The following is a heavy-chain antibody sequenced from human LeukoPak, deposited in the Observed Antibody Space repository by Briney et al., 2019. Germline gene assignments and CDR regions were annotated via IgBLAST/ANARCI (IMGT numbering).Heavy chain of an antibody. Sequence: PGGSLRLSCAASGFTFSSYSMNWVRQAPGKGLEWVSSISSSSSYIYYADSVKGRFTISRDNAKNSLYLQMNSRRAEDTAVYYCARSCWPNDAFDIWGQGTMVTVSS. D-gene: IGHD4/OR15-4a*01. J-gene: IGHJ3*02. CDR1: GFTFSSYS. CDR2: ISSSSSYI. CDR3: ARSCWPNDAFDI. V-gene: IGHV3-21*01.